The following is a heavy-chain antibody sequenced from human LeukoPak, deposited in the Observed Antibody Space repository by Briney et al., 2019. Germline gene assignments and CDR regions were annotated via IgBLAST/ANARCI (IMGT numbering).Heavy chain of an antibody. D-gene: IGHD6-13*01. CDR1: GFTFTSSA. J-gene: IGHJ6*02. Sequence: GASVKVSCKASGFTFTSSAMQWVRQARGQRLEWIGWIVVGSSNTNYAQKFQERVTITWDMSTSTAYMELSSLRSEDTAVYYCAATIAADTVYYGMDVWGQGTTVTVSS. CDR2: IVVGSSNT. V-gene: IGHV1-58*02. CDR3: AATIAADTVYYGMDV.